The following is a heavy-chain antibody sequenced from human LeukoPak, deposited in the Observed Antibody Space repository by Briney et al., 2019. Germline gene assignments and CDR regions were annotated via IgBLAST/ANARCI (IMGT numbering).Heavy chain of an antibody. D-gene: IGHD3-10*01. CDR1: GFTFSSYS. CDR3: ARDYEGSGSSNFDY. Sequence: GGSLRLYCAASGFTFSSYSMNWVRQAPGKGLEWVSSISSSSSYIYYADSVKGRFTISGDNAKNSLYLQMNSLRAEDTAVYYCARDYEGSGSSNFDYWGQGTLVTVSS. J-gene: IGHJ4*02. CDR2: ISSSSSYI. V-gene: IGHV3-21*01.